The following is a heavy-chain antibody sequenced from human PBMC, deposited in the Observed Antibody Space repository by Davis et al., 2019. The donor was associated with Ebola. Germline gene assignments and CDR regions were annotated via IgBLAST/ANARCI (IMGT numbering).Heavy chain of an antibody. CDR3: ARGGGWLPDF. D-gene: IGHD6-19*01. CDR1: GDSMSDYY. J-gene: IGHJ4*02. V-gene: IGHV4-59*01. CDR2: IQYSGTT. Sequence: SETLSLTCTVSGDSMSDYYYNWIRQPPGKRLEWIGNIQYSGTTYYNPSLKSRVTISIDTSKNQFSLKLTSVTAADTAVYYCARGGGWLPDFWGQGTLVTVSS.